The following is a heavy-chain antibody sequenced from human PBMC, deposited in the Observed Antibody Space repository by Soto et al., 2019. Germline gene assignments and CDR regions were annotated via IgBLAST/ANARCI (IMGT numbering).Heavy chain of an antibody. V-gene: IGHV1-46*01. D-gene: IGHD2-15*01. CDR1: GYTFTSYY. CDR3: AREGNCSGGSCYSGYYYYGMDV. Sequence: ASVKVSCKASGYTFTSYYMHWVRQAPGQGLEWMGIINPSGGSTSYAQKFQGRVTMTRDTSTSTVYMELSSLRSEDTAVYYCAREGNCSGGSCYSGYYYYGMDVWRQGTTVTVSS. J-gene: IGHJ6*02. CDR2: INPSGGST.